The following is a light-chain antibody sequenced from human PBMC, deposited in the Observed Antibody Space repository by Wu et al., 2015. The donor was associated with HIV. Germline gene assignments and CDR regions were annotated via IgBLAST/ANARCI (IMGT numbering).Light chain of an antibody. CDR3: QQRSNRPRMYS. CDR1: QSISSN. J-gene: IGKJ2*03. Sequence: EIVLTQSPATLSLSPGERAALSCRASQSISSNLAWFQQKPGQPPRLLIYDASNRATGIPARFSGSGSGTDFTLTISSLEPEDFAVYYCQQRSNRPRMYSFGQGTKLEIK. V-gene: IGKV3-11*01. CDR2: DAS.